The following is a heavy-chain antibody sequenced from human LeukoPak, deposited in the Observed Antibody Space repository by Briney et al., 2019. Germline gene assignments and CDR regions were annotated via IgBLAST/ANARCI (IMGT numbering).Heavy chain of an antibody. D-gene: IGHD3-10*01. CDR1: GFTFSSYA. Sequence: GGSLRLPCAASGFTFSSYAMHWVRQAPGKGLEYVSAISSNGGSTYYANSVKGRFTISRDNSKNTLYLQMGSLRAEDMAVYYCARAADGSGRISAFDIWGQGTMVTVSS. CDR3: ARAADGSGRISAFDI. CDR2: ISSNGGST. J-gene: IGHJ3*02. V-gene: IGHV3-64*01.